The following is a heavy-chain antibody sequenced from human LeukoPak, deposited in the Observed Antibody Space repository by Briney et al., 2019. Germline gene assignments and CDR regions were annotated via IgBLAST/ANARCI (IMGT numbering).Heavy chain of an antibody. D-gene: IGHD3-22*01. CDR2: FDPEDGET. J-gene: IGHJ4*02. Sequence: ASVTVSCKVSGYTLTELSMHWVRQAPGKGLEWMGCFDPEDGETIYAQKFQGRVTMTEDTSTDTAYMELSSLRSEDTAVYYCATGPQWYYDSSGYPLDYWGQGTLVTVSS. V-gene: IGHV1-24*01. CDR1: GYTLTELS. CDR3: ATGPQWYYDSSGYPLDY.